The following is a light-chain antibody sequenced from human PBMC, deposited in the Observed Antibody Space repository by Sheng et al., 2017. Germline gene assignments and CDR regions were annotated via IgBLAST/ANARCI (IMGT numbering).Light chain of an antibody. CDR2: SAS. Sequence: GDRVTLTCRASQDISTWLAWYQQKPGKSPKLLIYSASALETGVPSRFSGRGSGTDFTLIISSLQPEDFATYFCQQGSSFPLTFGGGTKVE. J-gene: IGKJ4*01. CDR1: QDISTW. CDR3: QQGSSFPLT. V-gene: IGKV1D-12*01.